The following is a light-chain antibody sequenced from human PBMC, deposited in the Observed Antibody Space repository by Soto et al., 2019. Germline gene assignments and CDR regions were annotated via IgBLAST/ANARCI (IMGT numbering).Light chain of an antibody. CDR2: GTS. J-gene: IGKJ2*01. Sequence: EIVLTQSPGTLSLSPGERATFSCRASQSVNSYYLAWYQQRPGLAPRLLIYGTSNRATGIPDRISGSGSGTDFTLTISRLEPEDFAVYYCQRYGSSPLYTFGQGTKLEIK. V-gene: IGKV3-20*01. CDR1: QSVNSYY. CDR3: QRYGSSPLYT.